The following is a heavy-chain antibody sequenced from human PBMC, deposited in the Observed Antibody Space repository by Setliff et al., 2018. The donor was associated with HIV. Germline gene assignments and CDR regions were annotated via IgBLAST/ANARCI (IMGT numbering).Heavy chain of an antibody. J-gene: IGHJ4*02. CDR1: GYTFPHAW. V-gene: IGHV5-51*01. Sequence: GESLKISCKGSGYTFPHAWIGWVRQMPGKGLEWMGIIYLSDSDTRYSRSFQDQVTISADRSINTVYLQWSSLKASDTGMYYCARAGRGGGSYWTFDYWGQGTLVTVSS. D-gene: IGHD1-26*01. CDR2: IYLSDSDT. CDR3: ARAGRGGGSYWTFDY.